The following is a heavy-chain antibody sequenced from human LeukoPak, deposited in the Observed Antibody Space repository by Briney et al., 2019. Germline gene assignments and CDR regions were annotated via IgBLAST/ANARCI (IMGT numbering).Heavy chain of an antibody. J-gene: IGHJ4*02. CDR3: ARQIVASGLFDY. D-gene: IGHD2/OR15-2a*01. V-gene: IGHV3-11*01. Sequence: GGPLRLSCAASGFSFSGYYMRWIRQAPGKGLEWLSYISTSGSDTYYADSVKGPFTISSNNATNSLYLQMHSLRDDDTAVYYCARQIVASGLFDYWGQGTLVTVSS. CDR2: ISTSGSDT. CDR1: GFSFSGYY.